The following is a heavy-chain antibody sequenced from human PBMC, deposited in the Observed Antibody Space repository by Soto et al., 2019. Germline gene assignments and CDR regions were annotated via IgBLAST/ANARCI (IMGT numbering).Heavy chain of an antibody. CDR2: ISGSSDRI. CDR3: ARGGKPTPENYYGMDV. V-gene: IGHV3-11*06. CDR1: GFTFRDFY. D-gene: IGHD4-17*01. J-gene: IGHJ6*02. Sequence: GGSLRLSCVASGFTFRDFYLTWIRQGPGKGLEWISYISGSSDRIKYADSVKGRFTISRDTAKNSLYLQMNSLRVEDTGVYFCARGGKPTPENYYGMDVWGQGTTVTAP.